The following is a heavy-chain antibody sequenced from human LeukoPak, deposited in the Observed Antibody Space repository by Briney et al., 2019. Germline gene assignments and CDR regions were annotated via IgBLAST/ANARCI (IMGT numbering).Heavy chain of an antibody. D-gene: IGHD2-15*01. J-gene: IGHJ4*02. CDR2: IYYSGRT. CDR1: GGSISSSSYY. V-gene: IGHV4-39*01. CDR3: ARRVSWGFDY. Sequence: SETLSLTCTVSGGSISSSSYYWGWIRQPPGKGLEWIGTIYYSGRTYYHPSLKSRVTISVDTSKNQFSLKLSSVTAADTSVYYCARRVSWGFDYWGQGTLVAVSS.